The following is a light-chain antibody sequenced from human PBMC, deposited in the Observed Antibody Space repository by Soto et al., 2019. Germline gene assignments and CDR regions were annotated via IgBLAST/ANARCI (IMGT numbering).Light chain of an antibody. Sequence: DIQMTQSPSSLSASVGDRVTISCRASQHINKHLNWYQHKPGKAPKLLIYAASSLQSWVPSRFQCSGSGTDFTLTISSLQPEDFATYYCQQSYSTPTTFGQGTRLEIK. J-gene: IGKJ5*01. CDR3: QQSYSTPTT. V-gene: IGKV1-39*01. CDR1: QHINKH. CDR2: AAS.